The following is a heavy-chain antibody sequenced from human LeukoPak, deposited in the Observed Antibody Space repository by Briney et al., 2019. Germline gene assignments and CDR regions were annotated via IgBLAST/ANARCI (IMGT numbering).Heavy chain of an antibody. Sequence: PSETLSLTCAVYGGSFSGYYWSWIRQPPGKGLEWIGSIYYSGSTYYNPSLKSRVTISVDTSKNQFSLKLSSVTAADTAVYYCARLGGALTSFDYWGQGTLVTVSS. D-gene: IGHD3-16*01. CDR2: IYYSGST. V-gene: IGHV4-34*01. J-gene: IGHJ4*02. CDR3: ARLGGALTSFDY. CDR1: GGSFSGYY.